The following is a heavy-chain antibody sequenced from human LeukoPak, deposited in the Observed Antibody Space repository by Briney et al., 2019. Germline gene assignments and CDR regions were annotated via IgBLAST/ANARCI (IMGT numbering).Heavy chain of an antibody. CDR3: ARGSRYVWGSYRYAYYFDY. V-gene: IGHV4-31*03. J-gene: IGHJ4*02. CDR1: GGSISSGGYY. Sequence: SQTLSLTCTVSGGSISSGGYYWSWIRQHPGKGLEWIGYIYYSGSTNYNPSLKSRVTISVDTSKNQFSLKLSSVTAADTAVYYCARGSRYVWGSYRYAYYFDYWGQGTLVTVSS. CDR2: IYYSGST. D-gene: IGHD3-16*02.